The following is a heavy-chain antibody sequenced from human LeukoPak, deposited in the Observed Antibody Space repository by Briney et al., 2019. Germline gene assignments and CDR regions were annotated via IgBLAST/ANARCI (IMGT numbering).Heavy chain of an antibody. D-gene: IGHD6-19*01. CDR1: GFTFSTYW. Sequence: GGSLRLSCAASGFTFSTYWMNWVRQAPGKGLEWVANIEQDGSEKYYVDSVKGRFTVSRDNAKNSLYLQMDSLRAEDTAVYYCTRAVGSGWYFDYWGQGILVTVSS. J-gene: IGHJ4*02. CDR3: TRAVGSGWYFDY. CDR2: IEQDGSEK. V-gene: IGHV3-7*01.